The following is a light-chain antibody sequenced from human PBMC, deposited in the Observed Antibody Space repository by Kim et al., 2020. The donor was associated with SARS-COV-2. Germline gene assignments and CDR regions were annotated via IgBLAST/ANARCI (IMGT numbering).Light chain of an antibody. Sequence: EIVLTQSPATLSLSPGERATLSCRASQSVSSYLVWYQQKAGQAPRLLMYDASTRATGIPARFSGSGSGTDFTLTISSLEPEDFAVYYCQQRSNWPRTFGQGTKVDIK. CDR1: QSVSSY. V-gene: IGKV3-11*01. CDR2: DAS. CDR3: QQRSNWPRT. J-gene: IGKJ1*01.